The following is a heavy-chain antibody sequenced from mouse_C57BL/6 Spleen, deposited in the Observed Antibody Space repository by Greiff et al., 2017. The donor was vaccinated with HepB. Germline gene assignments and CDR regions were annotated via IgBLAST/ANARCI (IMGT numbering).Heavy chain of an antibody. V-gene: IGHV1-82*01. CDR2: IYPGDGDT. Sequence: QVQLQQSGPELVKPGASVKISCKASGYAFSSSWMNWVKQRPGKGLEWIGRIYPGDGDTNYNGKFKGKATLTADKSSSTAYMQLSSLTSEDSAVYFCARSDYDYDGGAWFAYWGQGTLVTVSA. CDR1: GYAFSSSW. CDR3: ARSDYDYDGGAWFAY. D-gene: IGHD2-4*01. J-gene: IGHJ3*01.